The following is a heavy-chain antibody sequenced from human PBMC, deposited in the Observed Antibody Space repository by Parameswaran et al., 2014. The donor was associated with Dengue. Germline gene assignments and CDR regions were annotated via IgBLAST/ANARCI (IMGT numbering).Heavy chain of an antibody. Sequence: WIRQPPGKGLEWVAVISYDGSNKYYADSVKGRFTISRDNSKNTLYLQMNSLRAEDTAVYYCARDGDPPSRYYDSSGYWAFDRLYFDYWGQGTLVTVSS. CDR3: ARDGDPPSRYYDSSGYWAFDRLYFDY. D-gene: IGHD3-22*01. J-gene: IGHJ4*02. V-gene: IGHV3-30-3*01. CDR2: ISYDGSNK.